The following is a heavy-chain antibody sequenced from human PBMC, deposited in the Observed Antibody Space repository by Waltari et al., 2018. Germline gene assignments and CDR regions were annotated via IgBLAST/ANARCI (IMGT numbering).Heavy chain of an antibody. CDR2: MNQDGSQK. D-gene: IGHD3-16*01. Sequence: EVQLVESGGGLVQPGGSLRLSCAASGVTFSNYWMSWIRQAPGKGLEWVAHMNQDGSQKYYVDSVKGRFTISRDNAEISLYLQMSSLRAEDTALYYCVMWNGGNVVFNDWGLGTVVAVSS. CDR1: GVTFSNYW. CDR3: VMWNGGNVVFND. V-gene: IGHV3-7*01. J-gene: IGHJ4*02.